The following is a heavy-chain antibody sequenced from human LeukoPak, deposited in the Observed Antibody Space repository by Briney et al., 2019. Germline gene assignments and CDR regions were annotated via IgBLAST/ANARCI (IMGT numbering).Heavy chain of an antibody. CDR2: ISYDGSNK. D-gene: IGHD3-10*01. CDR3: ARRGMVRGGPIMDV. J-gene: IGHJ6*04. Sequence: GGSLRLSCAASGFTFSSYAMHWVRQAPGKGLEWVAVISYDGSNKYYADSVKGRFTISRDNSKNTLYLQMNSLRAEDTAVYYCARRGMVRGGPIMDVWGKGTTVTASS. CDR1: GFTFSSYA. V-gene: IGHV3-30*04.